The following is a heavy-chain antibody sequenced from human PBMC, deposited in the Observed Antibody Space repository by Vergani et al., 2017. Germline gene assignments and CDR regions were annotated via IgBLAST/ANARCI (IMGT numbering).Heavy chain of an antibody. CDR2: MNPNSGNT. Sequence: QVQLVQSGAEVKKPGASVKVSCKASGYTFTSYDINWVRQATGQGLEWMGWMNPNSGNTGYAQKFQGRVTITRNTSISTAYMDLSSLRSEDTAVYYCARGSYDSSGYYSNYYYGMDVWGQGTTVTVSS. J-gene: IGHJ6*02. CDR3: ARGSYDSSGYYSNYYYGMDV. D-gene: IGHD3-22*01. CDR1: GYTFTSYD. V-gene: IGHV1-8*03.